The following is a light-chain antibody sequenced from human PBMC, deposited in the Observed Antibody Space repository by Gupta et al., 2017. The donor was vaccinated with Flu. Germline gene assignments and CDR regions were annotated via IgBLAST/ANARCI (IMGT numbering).Light chain of an antibody. CDR2: DSS. J-gene: IGKJ5*01. CDR3: QQSYSTPIT. CDR1: RSISTS. V-gene: IGKV1-39*01. Sequence: IQLTQSPPSLSPPVGDRVTITCRASRSISTSLSWYHQKPGKAPKLLIYDSSILQSGVPSRFSGSGSGTDFTLTITSLQPEDFATFYCQQSYSTPITFGQGTRLEIK.